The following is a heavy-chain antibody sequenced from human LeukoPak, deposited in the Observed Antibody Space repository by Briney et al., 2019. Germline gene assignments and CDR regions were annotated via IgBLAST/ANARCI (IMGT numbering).Heavy chain of an antibody. CDR1: GFTFSTYT. CDR2: TTNSGATT. CDR3: AKSGAAADAFHN. J-gene: IGHJ4*02. D-gene: IGHD6-13*01. V-gene: IGHV3-23*01. Sequence: GGSLRLSCVASGFTFSTYTMTWVRQAPGKGLEWVSSTTNSGATTFCADSVKGRFTISRDNSKNSLFLQMERLRTEDTALYYCAKSGAAADAFHNWGQGTLVTVSS.